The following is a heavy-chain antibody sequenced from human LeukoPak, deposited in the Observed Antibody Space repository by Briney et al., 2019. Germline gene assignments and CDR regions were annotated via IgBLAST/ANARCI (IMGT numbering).Heavy chain of an antibody. CDR2: IKQDGSEK. V-gene: IGHV3-7*01. CDR3: ARDSGPSPA. CDR1: GFTFSSYS. Sequence: GGSLRLSCAASGFTFSSYSMNWVRQAPGKGLEWMANIKQDGSEKYYVDSVKGRFTISRDNAKNSLYLQMNSLRAEDTAVYYCARDSGPSPAWGQGTLVTVSS. J-gene: IGHJ5*02.